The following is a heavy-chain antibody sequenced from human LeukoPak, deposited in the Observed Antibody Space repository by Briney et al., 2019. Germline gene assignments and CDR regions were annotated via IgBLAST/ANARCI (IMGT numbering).Heavy chain of an antibody. V-gene: IGHV3-66*01. CDR2: IESSGDM. CDR1: GFTVSGNH. Sequence: GGSLRLSCAASGFTVSGNHMSWVRQSPEKGLEWVAFIESSGDMIYANSVKGRFTISRNNSENTVSLQLNSLRAEDTAMYYCARATYSRYWYFDPWGRGTLVTVSS. J-gene: IGHJ2*01. D-gene: IGHD1-26*01. CDR3: ARATYSRYWYFDP.